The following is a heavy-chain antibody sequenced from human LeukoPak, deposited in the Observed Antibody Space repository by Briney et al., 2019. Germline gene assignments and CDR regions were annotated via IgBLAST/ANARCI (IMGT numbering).Heavy chain of an antibody. V-gene: IGHV4-4*02. J-gene: IGHJ3*02. D-gene: IGHD1-14*01. CDR1: GGSISSSNW. CDR2: IYHSGST. CDR3: ARTRITGTTLGAFDI. Sequence: PSETLSLTCAVSGGSISSSNWWSWVRQPPGKGLEWIGEIYHSGSTNYNPSLKSRVTISVDKSKNQFSLKLSSVTAADTATYYCARTRITGTTLGAFDIWGRGTMVTVSS.